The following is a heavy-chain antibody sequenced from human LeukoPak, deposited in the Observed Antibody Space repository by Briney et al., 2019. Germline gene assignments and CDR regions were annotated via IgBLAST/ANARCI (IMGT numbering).Heavy chain of an antibody. CDR3: ATSIFGGYYFDY. D-gene: IGHD3-3*01. Sequence: ASVKVSCKVSGYTLTELSMHWVRQAPGKGLEWMGGFDPEDGETIYAQKFQGRVTMTEDTSTDTAYVELSSLRSEDTAVYYCATSIFGGYYFDYWGQGTLVTVSS. J-gene: IGHJ4*02. V-gene: IGHV1-24*01. CDR1: GYTLTELS. CDR2: FDPEDGET.